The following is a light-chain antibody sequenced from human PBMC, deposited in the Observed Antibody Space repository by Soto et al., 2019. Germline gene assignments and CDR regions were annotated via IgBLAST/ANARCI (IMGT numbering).Light chain of an antibody. Sequence: EIVLTQSPATLSLSPGERATLSCRASQTVGSYLAWYQQKPGQVPRLLIYNASNRATGVPARFSGSGSGTAFTLSIRSVEPEDFAVYYFQQRGNRTLPWTFGQGAKVEIK. CDR3: QQRGNRTLPWT. V-gene: IGKV3-11*01. CDR2: NAS. CDR1: QTVGSY. J-gene: IGKJ1*01.